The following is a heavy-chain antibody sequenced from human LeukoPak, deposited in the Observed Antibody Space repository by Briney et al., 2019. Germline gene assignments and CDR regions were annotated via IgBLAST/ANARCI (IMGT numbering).Heavy chain of an antibody. V-gene: IGHV1-18*01. CDR3: ALSEVNRRYYYYLDV. D-gene: IGHD1-14*01. CDR2: ISAYNGNT. CDR1: GYTFTSYG. Sequence: ASVKVSCKASGYTFTSYGISWVRQAPGQGLEWMGWISAYNGNTNYAQKLQGRVTMTTDTSTSTAYMELRSLRSDDTAVYYCALSEVNRRYYYYLDVWGKGTTLTVSS. J-gene: IGHJ6*03.